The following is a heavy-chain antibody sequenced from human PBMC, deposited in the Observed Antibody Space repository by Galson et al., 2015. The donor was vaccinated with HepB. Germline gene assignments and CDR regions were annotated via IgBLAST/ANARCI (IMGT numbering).Heavy chain of an antibody. J-gene: IGHJ3*02. V-gene: IGHV3-53*01. CDR2: IYSGGST. Sequence: SLRLSCAASGFTVSSNYMSWVRQAPGKGLEWVSVIYSGGSTYYADSVKGRFTISRDNSKNTLYLQMNSLRAEDTAVYYCARIGSGYDYVPKVFDIWGQGTMVTVSS. D-gene: IGHD5-12*01. CDR1: GFTVSSNY. CDR3: ARIGSGYDYVPKVFDI.